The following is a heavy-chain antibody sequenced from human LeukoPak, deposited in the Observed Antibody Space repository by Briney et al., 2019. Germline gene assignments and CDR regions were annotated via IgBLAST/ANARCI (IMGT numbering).Heavy chain of an antibody. CDR2: IYYSGST. Sequence: ASETLSLTCTVSGGSISSGGYYWSWIRQHPGKGLEWIGYIYYSGSTYYNPSLKSRVTISVDTSKNQFSLKLSSVTAADTAVYYCARARYSSSWACDYWGQGTLVTVSS. CDR3: ARARYSSSWACDY. D-gene: IGHD6-13*01. V-gene: IGHV4-31*03. J-gene: IGHJ4*02. CDR1: GGSISSGGYY.